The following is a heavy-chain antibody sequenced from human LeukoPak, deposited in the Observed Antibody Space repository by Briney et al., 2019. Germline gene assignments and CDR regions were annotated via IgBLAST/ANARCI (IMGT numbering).Heavy chain of an antibody. CDR1: GFTFSSYW. CDR2: IKQDGSEK. CDR3: ARDPMTAAGSKDGMDV. V-gene: IGHV3-7*01. D-gene: IGHD6-13*01. J-gene: IGHJ6*02. Sequence: GGSLRLSCAASGFTFSSYWMSWVRQAPGKGLEWVANIKQDGSEKYYVDSVKGRFTISRDNAKNSLYLQMNSLRAEDTAVYYCARDPMTAAGSKDGMDVWGQGTTVTVSS.